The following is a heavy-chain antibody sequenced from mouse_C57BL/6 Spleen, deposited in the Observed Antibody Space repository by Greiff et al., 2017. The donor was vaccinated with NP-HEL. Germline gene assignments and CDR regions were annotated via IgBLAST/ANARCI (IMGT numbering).Heavy chain of an antibody. CDR1: GFTFSSYA. CDR3: AREDFGYGHYMDY. D-gene: IGHD1-2*01. J-gene: IGHJ4*01. Sequence: EVQLVESGGGLVKPGGSLKLSCAASGFTFSSYAMSWVRQTPEKRLEWVATISDGGSYTYYPDNVKGRFTISRDNAKNNLYLQMSHLESEDTAMYYCAREDFGYGHYMDYWGQGTSVTVSS. V-gene: IGHV5-4*01. CDR2: ISDGGSYT.